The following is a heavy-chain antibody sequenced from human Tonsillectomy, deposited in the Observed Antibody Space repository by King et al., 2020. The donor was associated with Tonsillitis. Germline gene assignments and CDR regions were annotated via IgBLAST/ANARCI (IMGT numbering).Heavy chain of an antibody. CDR3: ARLGVVPAALTYYYYYYMDV. CDR2: IYYSGST. J-gene: IGHJ6*03. V-gene: IGHV4-59*08. D-gene: IGHD2-2*01. CDR1: GGSISSYY. Sequence: QLQESGPGLVKPSETLSLTCTVSGGSISSYYWSWIRQPPGKGLEWIGYIYYSGSTNYNPSLKSRVTISVDTSKNQFSLKLSSVTAADTAVYYCARLGVVPAALTYYYYYYMDVWGKGTTVTVSS.